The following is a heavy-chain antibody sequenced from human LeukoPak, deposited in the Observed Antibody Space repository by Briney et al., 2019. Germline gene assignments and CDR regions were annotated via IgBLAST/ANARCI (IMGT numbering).Heavy chain of an antibody. Sequence: GGSLRLSCAASGFTFSSYSMNWVRQAPGKGLEWVSSISSSSYIYYADSVKGRFTISRDNAKNSLYLQMNSLRAEDTAVYYCARGPPFDWLLPYFDYWGQGTLVTVSS. V-gene: IGHV3-21*01. CDR2: ISSSSYI. J-gene: IGHJ4*02. CDR1: GFTFSSYS. CDR3: ARGPPFDWLLPYFDY. D-gene: IGHD3-9*01.